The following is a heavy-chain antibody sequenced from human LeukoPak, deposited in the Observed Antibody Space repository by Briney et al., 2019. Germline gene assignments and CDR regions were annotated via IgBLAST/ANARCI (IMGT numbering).Heavy chain of an antibody. V-gene: IGHV3-30*18. CDR1: GFTFSSYG. D-gene: IGHD4-11*01. CDR3: AKDPFDYSNYPHTAGFDY. Sequence: RGSLRLSCAASGFTFSSYGMHGVRQAPGKGLEWVAVISYDGSIKYYADSVKGRFTISRDNSKNTLYLQMNSLRTEDTAVYYCAKDPFDYSNYPHTAGFDYWGQGTLVTVSS. J-gene: IGHJ4*02. CDR2: ISYDGSIK.